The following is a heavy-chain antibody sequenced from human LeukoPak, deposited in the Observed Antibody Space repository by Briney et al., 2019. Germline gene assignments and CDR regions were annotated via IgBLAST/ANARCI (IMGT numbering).Heavy chain of an antibody. CDR3: AKQKATGGNPNAFEI. V-gene: IGHV4-59*08. D-gene: IGHD2-15*01. Sequence: PSETLSLTCTVSGGSISSYYWSWIRQPPGKGLEWIGYIYYSGSTNYNPSLKSRVTISVDTSKNQFSLKLSSVTAADTAVYYCAKQKATGGNPNAFEIWGQGAIVNVFS. CDR1: GGSISSYY. CDR2: IYYSGST. J-gene: IGHJ3*02.